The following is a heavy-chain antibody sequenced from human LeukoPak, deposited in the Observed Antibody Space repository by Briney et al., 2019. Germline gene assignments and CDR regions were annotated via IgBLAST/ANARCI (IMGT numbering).Heavy chain of an antibody. D-gene: IGHD3-10*01. Sequence: GGSLRLSCAASGFTFSSYAMSWVRQAPGKGLEWVSAISGSGGSTYYAASVKGRFTISRDNSKNTLYLQMNSLRAEDTAVYYCAKTLYYYGSGSPQYYFDYWGQGTLVTVSS. CDR1: GFTFSSYA. CDR3: AKTLYYYGSGSPQYYFDY. CDR2: ISGSGGST. J-gene: IGHJ4*02. V-gene: IGHV3-23*01.